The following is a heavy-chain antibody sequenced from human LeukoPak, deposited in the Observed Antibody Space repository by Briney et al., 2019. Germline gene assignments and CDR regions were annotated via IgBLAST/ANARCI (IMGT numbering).Heavy chain of an antibody. CDR3: AREVTMVRGVIVNYFDY. J-gene: IGHJ4*02. CDR2: IYTSGST. V-gene: IGHV4-61*02. D-gene: IGHD3-10*01. Sequence: SQTLSLTCTVSGGSISSGNYYWSWIRQPAGKGLEWIGRIYTSGSTNYNPSLKSRVTISVDTSKNQFSLKLSSVTAADTAVYYCAREVTMVRGVIVNYFDYWGQGTLVTVSS. CDR1: GGSISSGNYY.